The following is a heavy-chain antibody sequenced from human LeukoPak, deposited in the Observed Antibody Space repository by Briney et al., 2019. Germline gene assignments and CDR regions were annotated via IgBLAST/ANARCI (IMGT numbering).Heavy chain of an antibody. CDR2: ISSSGSTI. D-gene: IGHD3-10*01. CDR3: ARVRGVGWGSYYFDY. Sequence: GGSLRLSCAASGFTFSSYEMNWVRQAPGKGLEWVSYISSSGSTIYYADSVKGRFTISRDNAKNSLYLQMNSLRAEDTAVYYCARVRGVGWGSYYFDYWGQGTLVTVSS. V-gene: IGHV3-48*03. CDR1: GFTFSSYE. J-gene: IGHJ4*02.